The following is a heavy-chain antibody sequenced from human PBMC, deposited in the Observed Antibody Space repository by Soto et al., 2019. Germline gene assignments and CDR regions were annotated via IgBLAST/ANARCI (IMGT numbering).Heavy chain of an antibody. CDR3: APDSPGTADFDY. J-gene: IGHJ4*02. CDR1: GFTFSTYS. V-gene: IGHV3-48*01. CDR2: ISRSSSPI. Sequence: EVQLVESGGGLVQPGGTLRLSCAASGFTFSTYSMNWVRQAPGKGLEWVSYISRSSSPIYYADSVRGRFTISRDDAKNSLYLQMNSLRAEDTAVYYCAPDSPGTADFDYWGQGTLVTVSS.